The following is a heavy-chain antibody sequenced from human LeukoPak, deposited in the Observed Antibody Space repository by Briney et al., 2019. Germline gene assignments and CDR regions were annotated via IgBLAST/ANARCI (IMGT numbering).Heavy chain of an antibody. CDR2: ISSDGSST. CDR1: GFTFSSYW. J-gene: IGHJ4*02. D-gene: IGHD1-26*01. CDR3: ARERGWDSGTYYESVC. V-gene: IGHV3-74*01. Sequence: SGGSRRLSCAASGFTFSSYWMHWVRQTPGKGLVWVSRISSDGSSTNYADSVKGRFTISRDNAKNTLYLQMNSLRAEDTAVYYCARERGWDSGTYYESVCWGQGTLVTVSS.